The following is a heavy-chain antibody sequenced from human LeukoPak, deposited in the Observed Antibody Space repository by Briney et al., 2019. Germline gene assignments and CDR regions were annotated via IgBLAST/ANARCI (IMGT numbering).Heavy chain of an antibody. CDR1: GGSISSHNW. D-gene: IGHD2-15*01. Sequence: SGTLSLTCAVSGGSISSHNWWSWVRQPPGRGLEWIGEIYHSGSTNYNPSLKSRVTISVDKSKNQFSLKLNSVTAADTAVYYCAPLGYCSGDDCHRPYWGQGALVTVSS. CDR3: APLGYCSGDDCHRPY. CDR2: IYHSGST. V-gene: IGHV4-4*02. J-gene: IGHJ4*02.